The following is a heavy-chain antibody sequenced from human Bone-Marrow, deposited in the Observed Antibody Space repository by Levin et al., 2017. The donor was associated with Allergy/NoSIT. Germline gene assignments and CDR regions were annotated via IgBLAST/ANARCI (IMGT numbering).Heavy chain of an antibody. CDR3: ARGGSIAVAGTGVGFDP. J-gene: IGHJ5*02. CDR1: GGSFSGYY. Sequence: ASETLSLTCAVYGGSFSGYYWSWIRQPPGKGLEWIGEINHSGSTNYNPSLKSRVTISVDTSKNQFSLKLSSVTAADTAVYYCARGGSIAVAGTGVGFDPWGQGTLVTVSS. V-gene: IGHV4-34*01. D-gene: IGHD6-19*01. CDR2: INHSGST.